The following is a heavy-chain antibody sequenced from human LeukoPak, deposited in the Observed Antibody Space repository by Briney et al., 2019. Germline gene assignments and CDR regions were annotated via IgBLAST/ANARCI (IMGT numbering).Heavy chain of an antibody. Sequence: PGRSLRLSCAASGFTFSSYAMHWVRQAPGKGLEWVAVISYDGSNKYYADSVKGRFTISRDNSKNTLYLQMNSLRAEDTAVYYCARRRAPRMDVWGKGTTVTVSS. CDR2: ISYDGSNK. CDR1: GFTFSSYA. J-gene: IGHJ6*04. V-gene: IGHV3-30-3*01. CDR3: ARRRAPRMDV.